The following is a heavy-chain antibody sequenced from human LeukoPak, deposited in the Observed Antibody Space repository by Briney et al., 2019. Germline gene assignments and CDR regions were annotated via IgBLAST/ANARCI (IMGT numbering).Heavy chain of an antibody. CDR1: GGTFSSYA. CDR3: ATGAQYTPFDY. Sequence: ASVKVSCKASGGTFSSYAISWVRQAPGQGLEWMGWISAYNGNTNYAQKLQGRVTMTTDTSTSTAYMELRSLRSDDTAVYYCATGAQYTPFDYWGQGTLVTVSS. D-gene: IGHD6-6*01. J-gene: IGHJ4*02. CDR2: ISAYNGNT. V-gene: IGHV1-18*01.